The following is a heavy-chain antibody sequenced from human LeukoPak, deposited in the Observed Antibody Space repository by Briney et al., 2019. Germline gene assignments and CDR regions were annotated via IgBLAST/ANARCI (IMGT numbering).Heavy chain of an antibody. CDR1: GCTFSGSA. J-gene: IGHJ4*02. CDR3: TREYGGHFDY. CDR2: IRSKASSYAT. D-gene: IGHD2-2*01. V-gene: IGHV3-73*01. Sequence: PGGSLRFSCAASGCTFSGSAMHWVRQASGKGLEWVGRIRSKASSYATAYAASVKGRFTISRDDSKNTAYLQMNSLKTEDTAVYYCTREYGGHFDYWGQGTLVTVSS.